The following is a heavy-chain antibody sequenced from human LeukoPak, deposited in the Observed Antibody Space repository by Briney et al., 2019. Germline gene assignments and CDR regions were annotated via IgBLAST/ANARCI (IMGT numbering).Heavy chain of an antibody. CDR3: GKTTVGYSSGQKPAWPVDY. CDR2: IFGSGGSP. D-gene: IGHD5-18*01. CDR1: GFTFGSHA. Sequence: GGSLRLFCEASGFTFGSHAMYWVRQAPGKGLEWVAGIFGSGGSPHYADPVKGRFTISRDNSRNTVYLQINSLRAEDTAVYYCGKTTVGYSSGQKPAWPVDYWGQGTLVTVSS. J-gene: IGHJ4*02. V-gene: IGHV3-23*01.